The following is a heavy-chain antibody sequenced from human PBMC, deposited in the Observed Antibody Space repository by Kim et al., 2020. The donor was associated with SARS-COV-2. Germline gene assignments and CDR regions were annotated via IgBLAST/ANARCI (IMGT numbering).Heavy chain of an antibody. J-gene: IGHJ4*02. CDR1: GGSITGTSFS. CDR3: ARKGPYYDFLSGLLQPGYYFDL. D-gene: IGHD3-3*01. V-gene: IGHV4-39*01. Sequence: SETLSLTCTVSGGSITGTSFSWAWIRQPTGRDLEWIGSIGYIYDSGSTYYNPSLKSRVTISADASKGQFSLKLSSVTAADTALYYCARKGPYYDFLSGLLQPGYYFDLWGQGILVTVS. CDR2: IGYIYDSGST.